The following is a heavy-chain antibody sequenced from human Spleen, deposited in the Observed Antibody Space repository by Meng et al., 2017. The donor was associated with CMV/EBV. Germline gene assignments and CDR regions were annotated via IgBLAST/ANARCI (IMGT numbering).Heavy chain of an antibody. V-gene: IGHV1-2*02. CDR2: INPNSGGT. Sequence: ASVKVSCKASGYTFTGYYIHWVRQAPGQGLEWMGRINPNSGGTNYAQQFQGRVTMTRDTSISTAYMELTSLRSEDSALYYCATPYCSNTSCYTYFQQWGQGTLVTVSS. CDR3: ATPYCSNTSCYTYFQQ. J-gene: IGHJ1*01. D-gene: IGHD2-2*02. CDR1: GYTFTGYY.